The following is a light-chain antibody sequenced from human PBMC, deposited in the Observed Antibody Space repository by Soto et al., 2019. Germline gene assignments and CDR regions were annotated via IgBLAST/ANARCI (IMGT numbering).Light chain of an antibody. CDR2: AAS. J-gene: IGKJ5*01. CDR3: QQSDSTPIT. Sequence: DIQMTQSPSSLSASVGDRVTITCRASQSIRSYLNWYQQKPGKAPKVLIYAASSLQSGVPSRFSGSGSGTDFTLTISSLQPEDFATYYCQQSDSTPITFGQGTRLEIK. CDR1: QSIRSY. V-gene: IGKV1-39*01.